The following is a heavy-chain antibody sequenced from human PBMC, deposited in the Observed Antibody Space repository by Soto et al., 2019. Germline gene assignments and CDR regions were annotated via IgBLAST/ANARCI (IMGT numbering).Heavy chain of an antibody. Sequence: QVQLVQSGAEVKKPGSSVKVSCKSAGGTFSSYAISWVRQAPGQGLEWMGGIIPIFCTANYAQKFQGRVTITAYESTSTAYMELRSLRSEDTAVYYCARKEPEYRRLNYYYYGMAVWGQGTTVTVSS. CDR1: GGTFSSYA. J-gene: IGHJ6*02. CDR3: ARKEPEYRRLNYYYYGMAV. D-gene: IGHD5-18*01. V-gene: IGHV1-69*01. CDR2: IIPIFCTA.